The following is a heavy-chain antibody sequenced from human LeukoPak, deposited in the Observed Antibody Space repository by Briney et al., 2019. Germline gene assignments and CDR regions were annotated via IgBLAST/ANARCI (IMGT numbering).Heavy chain of an antibody. J-gene: IGHJ4*02. V-gene: IGHV1-69*04. CDR3: ARTGVGAYFDY. CDR1: GGTFSSYA. Sequence: SVKVSCKASGGTFSSYAISWVRQAPGQGLEWMGRIIPILGIANYAQRFQGRVTITADKSTSTAYMELSSLRSEDTAVYYCARTGVGAYFDYWGQGTLVTVSS. D-gene: IGHD1-1*01. CDR2: IIPILGIA.